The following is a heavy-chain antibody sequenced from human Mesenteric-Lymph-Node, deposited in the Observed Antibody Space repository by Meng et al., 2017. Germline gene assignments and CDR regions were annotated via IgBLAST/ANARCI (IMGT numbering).Heavy chain of an antibody. CDR3: AKGDQYSGSYYLAV. CDR1: GFTFSNYA. V-gene: IGHV3-23*01. D-gene: IGHD1-26*01. J-gene: IGHJ4*02. CDR2: ISADGYTA. Sequence: GESLKISCAASGFTFSNYAMNWVRQAPGKGLEWVSIISADGYTAFYADSVKGRFTISRDNSKKILYLQMNSLRAEDTAVYYCAKGDQYSGSYYLAVWGQGTLVTVYS.